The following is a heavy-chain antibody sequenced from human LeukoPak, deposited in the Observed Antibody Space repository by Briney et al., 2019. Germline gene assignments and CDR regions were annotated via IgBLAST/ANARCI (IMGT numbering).Heavy chain of an antibody. J-gene: IGHJ4*02. D-gene: IGHD7-27*01. Sequence: GGSLRLSCAASGFTFSSYGMHWVRQAPGKGLEWVAVISYDGSNKYYADSVKGRFTISRDNSKNTLYLQMNSLRAEDTAVYYCAEVGTLGMSLDYWGQGTLVTVSS. V-gene: IGHV3-30*18. CDR3: AEVGTLGMSLDY. CDR2: ISYDGSNK. CDR1: GFTFSSYG.